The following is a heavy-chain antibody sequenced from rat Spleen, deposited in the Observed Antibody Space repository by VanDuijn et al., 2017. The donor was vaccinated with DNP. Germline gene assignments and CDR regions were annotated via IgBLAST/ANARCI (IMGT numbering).Heavy chain of an antibody. Sequence: VQLQESGPGLVRPSQSLSLTCSVTGYSITSNYRGWIRKFPGNKMEWMGYISYSGSTSYNPSLKSRISITRDTSKRQFFLQLNSVTTEDTATYYCARAYYDGTYYPNWYFDFWGPGTTVTVSS. CDR3: ARAYYDGTYYPNWYFDF. J-gene: IGHJ1*01. V-gene: IGHV3-1*01. D-gene: IGHD1-12*02. CDR2: ISYSGST. CDR1: GYSITSNY.